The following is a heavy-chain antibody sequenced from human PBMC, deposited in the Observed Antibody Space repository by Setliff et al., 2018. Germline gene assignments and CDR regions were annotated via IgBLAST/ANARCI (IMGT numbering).Heavy chain of an antibody. CDR1: GGSISSSSYY. D-gene: IGHD3-3*01. Sequence: SETLSLTCTVSGGSISSSSYYWGWIRQPPGKGLEWIGSIYYSGSTYYNPSLKSRVTIXXXTSKNXXXXXXSSATAADTAVYYCARARMYYNFWSGYSDYWGQGTLVTVS. J-gene: IGHJ4*02. CDR3: ARARMYYNFWSGYSDY. CDR2: IYYSGST. V-gene: IGHV4-39*06.